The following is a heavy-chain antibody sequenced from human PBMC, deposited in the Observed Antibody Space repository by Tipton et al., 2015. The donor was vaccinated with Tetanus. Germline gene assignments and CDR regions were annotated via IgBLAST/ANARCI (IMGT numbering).Heavy chain of an antibody. CDR1: GYSFTSYW. CDR3: AGLPSLYYYYYGMDV. Sequence: QLVQSGAEVKKPGESLKISCKGSGYSFTSYWIGWVRQMPGKGLEWMGIIYPGASGTRYSPSFQGRVTISADKSISTAYLQWSSLRASDTAMYYCAGLPSLYYYYYGMDVWGQGTTVTVSS. J-gene: IGHJ6*02. CDR2: IYPGASGT. V-gene: IGHV5-51*01.